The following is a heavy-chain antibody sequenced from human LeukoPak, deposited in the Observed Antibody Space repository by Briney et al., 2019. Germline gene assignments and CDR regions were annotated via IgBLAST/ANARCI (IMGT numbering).Heavy chain of an antibody. CDR1: GFTFSSYS. V-gene: IGHV3-21*01. D-gene: IGHD6-13*01. Sequence: GGSLRLSCASSGFTFSSYSMNWVRQAPGKGREWVSSISSSSSYIYYADSVKGRFTISRDNAKNPLYLQMNSLRAEDTAVYYCARSHGYSSSYFDYWGQGTLVTVSS. CDR2: ISSSSSYI. J-gene: IGHJ4*02. CDR3: ARSHGYSSSYFDY.